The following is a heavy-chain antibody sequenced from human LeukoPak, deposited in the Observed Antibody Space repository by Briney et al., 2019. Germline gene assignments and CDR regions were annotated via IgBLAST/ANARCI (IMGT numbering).Heavy chain of an antibody. CDR1: GGSISSSGYY. D-gene: IGHD6-19*01. V-gene: IGHV4-31*03. Sequence: SQTLSLTCTVSGGSISSSGYYWSWIRQHPGKGLEWIGYIYYSGSTYYNPSLKSRVTVSVDTSKNQFPLKLTSVTAADTAIYYCANAKQWLAFDSWGQGALVTVSS. J-gene: IGHJ4*02. CDR2: IYYSGST. CDR3: ANAKQWLAFDS.